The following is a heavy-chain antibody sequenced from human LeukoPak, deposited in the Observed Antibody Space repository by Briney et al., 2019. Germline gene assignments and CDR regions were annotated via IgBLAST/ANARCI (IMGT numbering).Heavy chain of an antibody. CDR2: IYTSGST. J-gene: IGHJ5*02. CDR3: ARHLRKVDCSGGSCYPRGWFDP. V-gene: IGHV4-4*09. CDR1: GGSISSYY. Sequence: PSETLSLTCTVSGGSISSYYWSWIRQPPGKGLEWIGYIYTSGSTNYNPSLKSRVTISVDTSKNQFSLKLSSVTAADTAVYYCARHLRKVDCSGGSCYPRGWFDPWGQGTLVTVSS. D-gene: IGHD2-15*01.